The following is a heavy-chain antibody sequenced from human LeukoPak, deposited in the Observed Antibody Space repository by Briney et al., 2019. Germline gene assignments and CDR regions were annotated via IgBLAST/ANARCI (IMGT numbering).Heavy chain of an antibody. J-gene: IGHJ4*02. CDR2: ISGSGGTT. CDR3: AKGDGYIDREFDY. V-gene: IGHV3-23*01. CDR1: GFTFSSYA. D-gene: IGHD5-24*01. Sequence: PGGSLRLSCAASGFTFSSYAMSWVRQAPGKGLEWVSVISGSGGTTYYADSVKGRFTISRDNSKNTLYLQMNSLRAEDTAVYYCAKGDGYIDREFDYWGQGTLVTVSS.